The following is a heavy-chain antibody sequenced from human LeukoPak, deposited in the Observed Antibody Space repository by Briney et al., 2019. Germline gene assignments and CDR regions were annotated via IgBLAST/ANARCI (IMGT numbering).Heavy chain of an antibody. J-gene: IGHJ5*02. CDR2: IKRDGSEK. CDR1: GFTFSSYW. V-gene: IGHV3-7*01. D-gene: IGHD1-26*01. CDR3: ARDRRRKERSGSYH. Sequence: GGSLRLSCAASGFTFSSYWMSWVRQAPGKGLEWVANIKRDGSEKYYVDSVKGRFTISRDNAKNSLYLQMNSLRAEDTAVYYCARDRRRKERSGSYHWGQGTLVTVSS.